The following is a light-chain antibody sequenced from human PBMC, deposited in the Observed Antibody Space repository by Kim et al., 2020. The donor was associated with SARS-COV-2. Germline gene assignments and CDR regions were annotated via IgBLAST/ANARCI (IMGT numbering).Light chain of an antibody. V-gene: IGKV1-5*03. CDR3: QQHDSSPWT. CDR1: QTISSS. J-gene: IGKJ1*01. Sequence: SASVGARVTISCRASQTISSSLAWYQQKAGKAPKLLIYKASSVESGVPSRFSGSGSGTEFTLTISSLQPDDFATYYCQQHDSSPWTFGQGTKLEI. CDR2: KAS.